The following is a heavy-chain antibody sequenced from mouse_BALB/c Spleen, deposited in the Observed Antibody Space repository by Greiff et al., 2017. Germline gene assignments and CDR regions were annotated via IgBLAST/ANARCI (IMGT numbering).Heavy chain of an antibody. CDR1: GYTFTSYW. V-gene: IGHV1-7*01. J-gene: IGHJ2*01. Sequence: QVQLQQSGAELAKPGASVKMSCKASGYTFTSYWMHWVKQRPGQGLEWIGYINPSTGYTEYNQKFKDKATLTADKSSSTAYMQLSSLTSEDSAVYYCAGGITYYFDYWGQGTTLTVSS. CDR3: AGGITYYFDY. D-gene: IGHD1-1*01. CDR2: INPSTGYT.